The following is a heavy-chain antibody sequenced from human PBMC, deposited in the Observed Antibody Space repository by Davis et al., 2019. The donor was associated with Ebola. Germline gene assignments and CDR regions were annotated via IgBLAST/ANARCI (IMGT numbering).Heavy chain of an antibody. V-gene: IGHV4-34*01. CDR2: INHSGST. CDR1: GGSFSGYY. J-gene: IGHJ5*02. Sequence: SETLSLPCAVYGGSFSGYYWSWIRQPPGKGLEWIGEINHSGSTNYNPSLKSRVTISVDTSKNQFSLKLSSVTAADTAVYYCARALPRYCSSTSCQRGGWFDPWGQGTLVTVSS. D-gene: IGHD2-2*01. CDR3: ARALPRYCSSTSCQRGGWFDP.